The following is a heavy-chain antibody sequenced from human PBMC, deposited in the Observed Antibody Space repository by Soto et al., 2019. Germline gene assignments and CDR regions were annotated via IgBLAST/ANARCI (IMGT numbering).Heavy chain of an antibody. CDR1: GFTFSSYG. CDR3: AKISLPFWRGLNYFDY. Sequence: QVQLVESGGGVVQPGRSLRLSCAASGFTFSSYGMHWVRQAPGKGLEWVAVISYDGSNKYYADSVKGRFTISRDNSKNTLYLQMNSLRAEDTAVYYCAKISLPFWRGLNYFDYWGQGTLVTVSS. CDR2: ISYDGSNK. J-gene: IGHJ4*02. D-gene: IGHD3-3*01. V-gene: IGHV3-30*18.